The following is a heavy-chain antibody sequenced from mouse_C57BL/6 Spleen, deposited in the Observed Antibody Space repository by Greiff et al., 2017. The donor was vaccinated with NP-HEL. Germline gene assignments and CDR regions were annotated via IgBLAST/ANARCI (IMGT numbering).Heavy chain of an antibody. J-gene: IGHJ4*01. V-gene: IGHV5-4*03. D-gene: IGHD3-2*02. Sequence: EVKLMESGGGLVKPGGSLKLSCAASGFTFSSYAMSWVRQTPEKRLEWVATISDGGSYTYYPDNVKGRFTISRDNAKNNLYLQMSHLKSEDTAMYYGARVQGYSWGQGTSVTVSS. CDR1: GFTFSSYA. CDR2: ISDGGSYT. CDR3: ARVQGYS.